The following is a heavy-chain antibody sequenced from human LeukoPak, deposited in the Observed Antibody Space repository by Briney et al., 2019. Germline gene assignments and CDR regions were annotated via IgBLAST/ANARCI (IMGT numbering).Heavy chain of an antibody. J-gene: IGHJ4*02. Sequence: GGSLRLSCAASGFTVSSNYMSWVRQAPGKGLEWVSVIYSGGSTYYADSVKGRFTISRDNSKNTLYLQMNSLRAEDTAVYYCAKDVGYGSGSYYNYFDYWGQGTLVTVSS. CDR2: IYSGGST. CDR3: AKDVGYGSGSYYNYFDY. D-gene: IGHD3-10*01. CDR1: GFTVSSNY. V-gene: IGHV3-53*01.